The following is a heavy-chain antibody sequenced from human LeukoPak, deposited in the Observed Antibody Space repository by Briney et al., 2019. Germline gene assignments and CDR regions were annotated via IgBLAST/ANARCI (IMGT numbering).Heavy chain of an antibody. Sequence: SETLSLTCTVYGGSISSSTYYWGWIRQPPGKGLEWIGNIYYGGSTYYNPSLKSRVTISVDTSKNQFSVKLSSVTAADTAVYYCARWVATPRGYFDYWGQGTLVTVSS. CDR2: IYYGGST. CDR1: GGSISSSTYY. D-gene: IGHD5-12*01. V-gene: IGHV4-39*01. J-gene: IGHJ4*02. CDR3: ARWVATPRGYFDY.